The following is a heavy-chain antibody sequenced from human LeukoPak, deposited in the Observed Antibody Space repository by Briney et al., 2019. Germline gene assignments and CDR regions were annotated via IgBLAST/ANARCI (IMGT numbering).Heavy chain of an antibody. J-gene: IGHJ4*02. Sequence: PGGSLRLSCAASGFTFSSYAMHWVRQAPGKGLEWVAVISYDGSNKYYADSVKGRFTIPRDNSKNTLYLQMNSLRAEDTAVYYCASPQNYDFWSGSGFDYWGQGTLVTVSS. V-gene: IGHV3-30-3*01. CDR2: ISYDGSNK. CDR1: GFTFSSYA. D-gene: IGHD3-3*01. CDR3: ASPQNYDFWSGSGFDY.